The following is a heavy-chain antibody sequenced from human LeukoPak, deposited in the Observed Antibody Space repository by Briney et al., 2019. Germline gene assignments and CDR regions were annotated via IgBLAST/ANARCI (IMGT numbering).Heavy chain of an antibody. V-gene: IGHV3-30-3*01. CDR2: ISYDGSNK. D-gene: IGHD3-9*01. Sequence: GGSLRLSCAASGFTFSSYAMHWVRQAPGKGLEWVAVISYDGSNKYYADSVKGRFTISRDNSKNTLYLQMNSLRAEDTAVYYCARAPIILDILTGYLNYWGQGTLVTVSS. CDR1: GFTFSSYA. J-gene: IGHJ4*02. CDR3: ARAPIILDILTGYLNY.